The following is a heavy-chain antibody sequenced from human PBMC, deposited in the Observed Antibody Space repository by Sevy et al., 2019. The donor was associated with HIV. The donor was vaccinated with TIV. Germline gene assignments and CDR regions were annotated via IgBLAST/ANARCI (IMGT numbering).Heavy chain of an antibody. CDR2: ISYDGSTT. Sequence: GGSLRLSCAASGFTFSNYPMHWVRQAPGKGLEWVAVISYDGSTTYYADSLKGRFTISRDTSKSTLYLQVNSLGVEDAAVYYCARAALTSGYLYYFDYWGQGTLVTVSS. V-gene: IGHV3-30*04. D-gene: IGHD3-22*01. CDR3: ARAALTSGYLYYFDY. CDR1: GFTFSNYP. J-gene: IGHJ4*02.